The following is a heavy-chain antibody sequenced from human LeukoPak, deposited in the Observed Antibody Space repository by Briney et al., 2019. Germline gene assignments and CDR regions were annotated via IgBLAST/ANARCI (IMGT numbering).Heavy chain of an antibody. D-gene: IGHD5-18*01. CDR2: ISSSSSYI. J-gene: IGHJ4*02. V-gene: IGHV3-21*01. CDR1: GFTFSSYS. Sequence: GGSLRLSCAASGFTFSSYSMNWVRQAPGKGLEWVSSISSSSSYIYYADSVKGRFTISRDNSKNTLYLQMNSLRAEDTAVYYCAKAAGLDTATNYWGQGTLVTVSS. CDR3: AKAAGLDTATNY.